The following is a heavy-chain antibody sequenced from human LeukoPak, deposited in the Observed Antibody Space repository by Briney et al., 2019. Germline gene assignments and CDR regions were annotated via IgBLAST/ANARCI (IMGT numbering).Heavy chain of an antibody. Sequence: RGCLRVSPAPPRFSFTDYYMRWNPHAPGKGVGRVSYISGSGYTIYIADSVKGRFSISKDNANNSLYLQMNSLRPEDTAVYYCARYRGTYYDYWGQGTLVTVSS. CDR1: RFSFTDYY. CDR2: ISGSGYTI. V-gene: IGHV3-11*04. D-gene: IGHD2-21*01. J-gene: IGHJ4*02. CDR3: ARYRGTYYDY.